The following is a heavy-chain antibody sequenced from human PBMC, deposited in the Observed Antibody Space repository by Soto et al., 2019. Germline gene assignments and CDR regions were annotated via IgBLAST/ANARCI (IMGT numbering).Heavy chain of an antibody. D-gene: IGHD3-22*01. CDR3: ARDLYYYDSSGYSPLDY. J-gene: IGHJ4*02. CDR1: GYTFTSYY. CDR2: INPSGGST. V-gene: IGHV1-46*01. Sequence: ASVKVSCKASGYTFTSYYMHWVRQAPGQGLEWMGIINPSGGSTSYAQKFQGRVTMTRDTSTSTVYMELSSLRSEDTAVYYCARDLYYYDSSGYSPLDYWGQGTLVTVSS.